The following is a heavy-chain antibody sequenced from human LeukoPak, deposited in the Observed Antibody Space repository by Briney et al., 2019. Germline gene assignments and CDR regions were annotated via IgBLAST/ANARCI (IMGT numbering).Heavy chain of an antibody. D-gene: IGHD4-17*01. J-gene: IGHJ4*02. V-gene: IGHV3-33*08. CDR1: GFTFSSYG. CDR2: IWYDGSNK. Sequence: GGSLRLSCGASGFTFSSYGMHWVRQAPGKGLEWVAVIWYDGSNKYYADSVKGRFTISRDNSKNTLYLQMNSLRAEDTAVYYCARDYGDRSFDYWGQGTLVTVSS. CDR3: ARDYGDRSFDY.